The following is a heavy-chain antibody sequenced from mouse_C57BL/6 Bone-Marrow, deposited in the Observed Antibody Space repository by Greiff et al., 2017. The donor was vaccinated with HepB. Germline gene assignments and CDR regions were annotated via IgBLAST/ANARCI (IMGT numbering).Heavy chain of an antibody. CDR3: AREAGTWYFDV. CDR1: GYTFTSYW. J-gene: IGHJ1*03. CDR2: IDPSDSYT. Sequence: QVQLQQPGAELVMPGASVKLSCKASGYTFTSYWMHWVKQRPGQGLEWIGEIDPSDSYTNYNQKFKGKSTLTVDKSSSTAYMQLSSLTSEDAAVYYCAREAGTWYFDVWGRGTTVTVSS. V-gene: IGHV1-69*01. D-gene: IGHD4-1*01.